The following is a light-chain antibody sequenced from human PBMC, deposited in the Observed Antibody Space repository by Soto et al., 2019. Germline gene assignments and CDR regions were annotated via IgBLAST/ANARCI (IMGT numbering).Light chain of an antibody. J-gene: IGLJ2*01. Sequence: QSVLTQPASVSGSPGQSITISCTGTSSDVGGYNYVSWYQQHPGKAPKLMIYDVSNRPSGVSNRFSGSKSGNTASQTISGLQAEDEADYYCSSYTSSSPHVVFGGGTQLTVL. CDR3: SSYTSSSPHVV. CDR2: DVS. CDR1: SSDVGGYNY. V-gene: IGLV2-14*01.